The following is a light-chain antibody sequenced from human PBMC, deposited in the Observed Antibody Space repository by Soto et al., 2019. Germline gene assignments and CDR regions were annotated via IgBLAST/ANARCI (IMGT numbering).Light chain of an antibody. CDR2: GAS. J-gene: IGKJ2*01. CDR1: QSVSSSY. Sequence: EIVLTQSPATLSLSPGERATLSCRASQSVSSSYFAWYQQKPGQAPRLLIYGASNRATGIPDRFSASGSGTDFTLTISSLEPEDFAVYYCQQYVASPYTFGQGTKVDI. V-gene: IGKV3-20*01. CDR3: QQYVASPYT.